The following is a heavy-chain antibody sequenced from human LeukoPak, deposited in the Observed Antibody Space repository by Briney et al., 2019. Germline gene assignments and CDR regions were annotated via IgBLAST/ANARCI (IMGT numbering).Heavy chain of an antibody. CDR1: GLTFSRYW. J-gene: IGHJ3*02. CDR3: ARNGYDSSGYYDAFDI. V-gene: IGHV3-7*01. Sequence: GGSLRLSCAASGLTFSRYWMSWVRQAPGEGLEWVSNIKQDGSQKYYVDSEKGRFTISRDNAKNSLSLQKNSVSAEDTAVYYCARNGYDSSGYYDAFDIWGQGTIVTASS. D-gene: IGHD3-22*01. CDR2: IKQDGSQK.